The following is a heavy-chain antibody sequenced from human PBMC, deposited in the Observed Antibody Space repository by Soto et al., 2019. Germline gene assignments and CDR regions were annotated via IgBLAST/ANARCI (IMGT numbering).Heavy chain of an antibody. V-gene: IGHV4-59*08. CDR2: IYYSGST. CDR1: GGSISSYY. J-gene: IGHJ6*03. CDR3: ARFLLDSSGWYHYYYYMDV. Sequence: SETLSLTCTVSGGSISSYYWSWIRQPPGKGLEWIGYIYYSGSTNYNPSLKSRVTISVDTSKNQFSLKLSSVTAADTAVYYCARFLLDSSGWYHYYYYMDVWGKGTTVTVSS. D-gene: IGHD6-19*01.